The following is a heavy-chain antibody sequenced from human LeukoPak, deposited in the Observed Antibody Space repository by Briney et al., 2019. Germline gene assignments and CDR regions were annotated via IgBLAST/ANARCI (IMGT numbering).Heavy chain of an antibody. CDR1: GFTFSNYA. J-gene: IGHJ4*02. CDR2: ISGSGGTT. CDR3: ARDQRYCSSSSCPWEPFDY. Sequence: PGGSLRLSCAASGFTFSNYAMSWVRQAPRKGLEWVSTISGSGGTTYYADSVEGRFTISRDNSKNSLYLQMNSLRAEDTAVYYCARDQRYCSSSSCPWEPFDYWGQGTLVTVSS. D-gene: IGHD2-2*01. V-gene: IGHV3-23*01.